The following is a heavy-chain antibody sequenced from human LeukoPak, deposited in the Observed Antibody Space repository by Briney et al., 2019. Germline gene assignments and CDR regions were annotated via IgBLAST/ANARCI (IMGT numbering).Heavy chain of an antibody. J-gene: IGHJ6*02. CDR3: ARGVKPELWFGEVYYYYGMDV. Sequence: SETLSLTCAVYGGSFSGYYWSWIRQPPGKGLEWIGEINHSGSTNYNPSLKSRVTISVDTSKNQFSLKLSSVTAADTAVYYCARGVKPELWFGEVYYYYGMDVWGQGTTVTVSS. D-gene: IGHD3-10*01. V-gene: IGHV4-34*01. CDR2: INHSGST. CDR1: GGSFSGYY.